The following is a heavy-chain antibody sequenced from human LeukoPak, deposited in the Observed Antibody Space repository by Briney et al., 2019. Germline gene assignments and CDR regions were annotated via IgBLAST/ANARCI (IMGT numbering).Heavy chain of an antibody. CDR3: ARALSDATGHFDY. Sequence: GGSLRLSCAASGFTFSSYEMNWVRQAPGKGLEWVSYISSSGSTIYYADSVKGRFTISRDNAKNSLYLQMNSLRAEDTAVYYCARALSDATGHFDYWGQGTLVTVSS. J-gene: IGHJ4*02. CDR2: ISSSGSTI. V-gene: IGHV3-48*03. D-gene: IGHD7-27*01. CDR1: GFTFSSYE.